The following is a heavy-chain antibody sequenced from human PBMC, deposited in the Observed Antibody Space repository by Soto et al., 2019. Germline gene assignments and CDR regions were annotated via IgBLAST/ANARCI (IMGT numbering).Heavy chain of an antibody. J-gene: IGHJ4*02. Sequence: PSQTLSLTCAISGYSVSTNSGAWTWIRQSPSRGREWLGRTFYRSRWYSDYADSVKGRININSDTSKNQFSLQLSSVTPEDTAVYYCARAGSTMYRLHPPFYYWGQGTLVTVSS. CDR2: TFYRSRWYS. D-gene: IGHD3-9*01. CDR1: GYSVSTNSGA. V-gene: IGHV6-1*01. CDR3: ARAGSTMYRLHPPFYY.